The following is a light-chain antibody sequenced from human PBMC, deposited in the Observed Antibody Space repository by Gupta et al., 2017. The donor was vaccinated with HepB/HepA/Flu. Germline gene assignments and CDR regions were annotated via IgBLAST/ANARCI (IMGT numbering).Light chain of an antibody. CDR2: RNN. CDR1: SSNIGNNY. V-gene: IGLV1-47*01. Sequence: QSVLTQPPSASGTPGQRVTISCYGSSSNIGNNYVYWYQQFPGTAPKLLIYRNNQRPSGVPDRFSGSKSGTSASLAISGLRSDDEADYYCATWDDSLSGYVFGNGTNVTVL. CDR3: ATWDDSLSGYV. J-gene: IGLJ1*01.